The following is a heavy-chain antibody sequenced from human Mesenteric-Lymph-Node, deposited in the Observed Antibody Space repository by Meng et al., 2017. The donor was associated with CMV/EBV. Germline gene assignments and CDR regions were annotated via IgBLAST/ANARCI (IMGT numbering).Heavy chain of an antibody. CDR1: GFTFSSYS. V-gene: IGHV3-21*01. CDR2: ISSSSSYI. J-gene: IGHJ4*02. Sequence: GGSLRLSCAASGFTFSSYSMNWVRQAPGKGLEWVSSISSSSSYIYYADSVKGRFTISRDNAKNSLYLQMNSLRAEDTAVYYCARDFRGYYSVFDYWGQGTLVTVSS. D-gene: IGHD3-22*01. CDR3: ARDFRGYYSVFDY.